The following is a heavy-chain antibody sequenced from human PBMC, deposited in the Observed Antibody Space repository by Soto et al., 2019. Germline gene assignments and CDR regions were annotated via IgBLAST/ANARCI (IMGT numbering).Heavy chain of an antibody. CDR1: GGSSSGYY. V-gene: IGHV4-34*01. Sequence: PSETLSLTCAVYGGSSSGYYWSWIRQPPGKGLEWIGEINHSGSTNYNPSLKSRVTISVDTSKNQFSLKLSSVTAADTAVYYCARVEWRTGYCSSTSCSHWYFDYWGQGTLVTVSS. CDR3: ARVEWRTGYCSSTSCSHWYFDY. CDR2: INHSGST. D-gene: IGHD2-2*01. J-gene: IGHJ4*02.